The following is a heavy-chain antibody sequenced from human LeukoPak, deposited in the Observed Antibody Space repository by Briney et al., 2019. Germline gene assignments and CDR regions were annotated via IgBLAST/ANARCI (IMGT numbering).Heavy chain of an antibody. CDR3: AKSYSSGPDAFDI. CDR1: GFTFSSYA. Sequence: PGGSLRLSCAASGFTFSSYAMNWVRQAPGKGLEWVSGISGSGGSTYYADSVTRRFTISRDNSKNTLYLQINSLRAEDTAAYYCAKSYSSGPDAFDIWGQGTMVTVSS. V-gene: IGHV3-23*01. J-gene: IGHJ3*02. D-gene: IGHD6-19*01. CDR2: ISGSGGST.